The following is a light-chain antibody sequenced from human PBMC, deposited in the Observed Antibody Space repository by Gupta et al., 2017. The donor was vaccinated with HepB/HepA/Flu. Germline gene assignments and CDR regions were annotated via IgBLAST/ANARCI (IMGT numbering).Light chain of an antibody. Sequence: GQRVTISCSGSRSNIGSNTVNWYQQFPGTAPKLLIYSNNQRPSGVPDRFSGSKSGTSASLAISGLQSEDEADYYCAAGDNNLNGPVFGGGNKLTV. CDR3: AAGDNNLNGPV. J-gene: IGLJ2*01. CDR1: RSNIGSNT. V-gene: IGLV1-44*01. CDR2: SNN.